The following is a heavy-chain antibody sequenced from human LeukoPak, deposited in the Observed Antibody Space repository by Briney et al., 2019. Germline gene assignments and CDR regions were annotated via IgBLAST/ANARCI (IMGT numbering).Heavy chain of an antibody. D-gene: IGHD6-19*01. CDR3: ARSSGRVWSAFDI. J-gene: IGHJ3*02. CDR2: ISSSSSTI. Sequence: PGGSLRLSCAASGFTFSSYSMNWVRQAPGKGLEWVSYISSSSSTIYYADSVKGRFTISRDNAKNSLYLQMNSLRAEDTAVYYCARSSGRVWSAFDIWGQGTMVTVSS. V-gene: IGHV3-48*01. CDR1: GFTFSSYS.